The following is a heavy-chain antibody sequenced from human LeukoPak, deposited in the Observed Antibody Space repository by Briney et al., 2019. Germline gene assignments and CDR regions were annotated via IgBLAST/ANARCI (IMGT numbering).Heavy chain of an antibody. CDR2: MNPNSGNT. V-gene: IGHV1-8*01. CDR1: GYTFTSYD. J-gene: IGHJ4*02. D-gene: IGHD6-13*01. CDR3: ARSPPRFIAAAGSDDFDY. Sequence: ASVKVSCKASGYTFTSYDINWVRQATGQGLEWMGWMNPNSGNTGYAQKFQGRVTMTRNTSISTAYMELSSLRSDDTAVYYCARSPPRFIAAAGSDDFDYWGQGTLVTVSS.